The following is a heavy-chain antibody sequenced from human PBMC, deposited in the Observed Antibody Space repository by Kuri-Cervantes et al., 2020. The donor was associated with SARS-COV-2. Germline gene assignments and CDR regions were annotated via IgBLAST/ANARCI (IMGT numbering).Heavy chain of an antibody. CDR2: MSGSGAST. CDR1: GFSFRTNV. J-gene: IGHJ6*03. D-gene: IGHD3-3*01. Sequence: GGSLRLSCAASGFSFRTNVMAWVRQSPGKGLEWVSIMSGSGASTHYADSVKGRFTISRDNSKSMLYLQMNSLRAEDTAVYYCARGNDFWYGHAAPFDYLDVWGKGTTVTVSS. CDR3: ARGNDFWYGHAAPFDYLDV. V-gene: IGHV3-23*01.